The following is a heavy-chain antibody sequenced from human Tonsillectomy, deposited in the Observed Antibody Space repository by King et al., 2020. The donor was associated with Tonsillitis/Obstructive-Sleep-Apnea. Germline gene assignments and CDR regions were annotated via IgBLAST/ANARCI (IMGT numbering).Heavy chain of an antibody. D-gene: IGHD5-24*01. CDR1: GFTFSPYS. CDR2: ISSSSGYI. Sequence: EVQLVESGGGLVTPGGSLILSCAASGFTFSPYSLNWVRQAPGEGLEWVSSISSSSGYIYYADSVKGRFTISRDNARNSLYLQMNSLRAEDTAVYYCASEKAEMGDAFDIWGQGTMVTVSS. CDR3: ASEKAEMGDAFDI. V-gene: IGHV3-21*01. J-gene: IGHJ3*02.